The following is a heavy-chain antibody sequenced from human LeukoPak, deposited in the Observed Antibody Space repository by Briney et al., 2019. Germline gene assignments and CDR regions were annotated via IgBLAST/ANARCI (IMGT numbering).Heavy chain of an antibody. Sequence: PGRSLRLSCAVSGFTFSSYEMHWVRQAPGRGLEWVAVISVDGKNKYNPESVKGRFTISRDNSENTLYLQMNSLGLEDTAVYYCARARKRYGDYEDNWFDPWGQGTLVTVSS. CDR1: GFTFSSYE. CDR3: ARARKRYGDYEDNWFDP. D-gene: IGHD4-17*01. J-gene: IGHJ5*02. CDR2: ISVDGKNK. V-gene: IGHV3-30*04.